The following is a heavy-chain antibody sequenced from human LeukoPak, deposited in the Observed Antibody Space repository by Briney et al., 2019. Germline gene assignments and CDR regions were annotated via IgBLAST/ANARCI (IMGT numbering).Heavy chain of an antibody. CDR3: ARGPPLRNGYFDL. CDR1: GYTLTSYY. CDR2: INPSGGST. Sequence: ASVKVSCKASGYTLTSYYMHWVRQAPGQGLEGMGIINPSGGSTSYAQKFQGRVTMTRDTSTSTVYMELSSLRSEDTAVYYCARGPPLRNGYFDLWGRGTLVTVSS. V-gene: IGHV1-46*01. J-gene: IGHJ2*01.